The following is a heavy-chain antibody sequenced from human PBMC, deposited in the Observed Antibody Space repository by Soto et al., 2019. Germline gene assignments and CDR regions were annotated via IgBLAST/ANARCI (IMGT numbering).Heavy chain of an antibody. V-gene: IGHV3-30*18. J-gene: IGHJ4*02. Sequence: QVQLVESGGGVVQPWRSLRISCAAPGFTLSSYGLHRGRQASGKGLEWVAVISYDGSNKYYADSVKGRFTISRDNSKNTLYLQMNSLRAEDTAVYYCAKEGPFPDYWGQGTLVTVSS. CDR3: AKEGPFPDY. CDR1: GFTLSSYG. CDR2: ISYDGSNK.